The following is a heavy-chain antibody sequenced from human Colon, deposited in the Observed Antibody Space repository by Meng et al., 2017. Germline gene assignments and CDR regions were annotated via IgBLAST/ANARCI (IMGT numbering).Heavy chain of an antibody. CDR3: TAWDSSGRVVDY. CDR2: IKSKTNGEST. J-gene: IGHJ4*02. Sequence: GGSLRLSCAASGFTFSNACMSWVRQAPGKGLEWVGRIKSKTNGESTNYAAPVKGRFTISREDSKNTLYLQMNSLKTEDTAVYYGTAWDSSGRVVDYWGQGTLVTVSS. CDR1: GFTFSNAC. V-gene: IGHV3-15*01. D-gene: IGHD6-19*01.